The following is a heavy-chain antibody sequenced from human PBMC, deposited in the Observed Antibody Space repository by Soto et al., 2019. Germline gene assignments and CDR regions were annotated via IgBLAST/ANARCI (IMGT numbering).Heavy chain of an antibody. J-gene: IGHJ3*02. Sequence: SETLSLTCAVSGGSISSGGYSWSWIRQPPGKGLEWIGYIYHSGSTYYNPSLKSRVTISVDRSKNQFSLKLSSVTAADTAVYYCARSRDYYDSSGYYLPDAFDIWGQGTMGAV. V-gene: IGHV4-30-2*01. D-gene: IGHD3-22*01. CDR2: IYHSGST. CDR3: ARSRDYYDSSGYYLPDAFDI. CDR1: GGSISSGGYS.